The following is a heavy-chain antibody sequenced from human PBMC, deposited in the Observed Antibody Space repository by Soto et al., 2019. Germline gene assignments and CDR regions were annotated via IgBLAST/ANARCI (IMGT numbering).Heavy chain of an antibody. CDR1: GFTFSSYA. D-gene: IGHD6-6*01. Sequence: EVQLLESGGGLVQPGGSLRLSCAASGFTFSSYAMSWVRQAPGKGLEWVSAISGSGGSTYYADSVKGRFTISRDNSKNTLYLQMNSLRAEDTSVYYCAKDAGYESQKNIAALSDYWGQGTLVTVSS. CDR3: AKDAGYESQKNIAALSDY. V-gene: IGHV3-23*01. J-gene: IGHJ4*02. CDR2: ISGSGGST.